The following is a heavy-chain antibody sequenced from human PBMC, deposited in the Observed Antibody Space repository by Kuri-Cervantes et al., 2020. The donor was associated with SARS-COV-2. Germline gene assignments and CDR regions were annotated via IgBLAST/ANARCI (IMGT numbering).Heavy chain of an antibody. CDR1: GYSFTSYW. V-gene: IGHV5-51*01. Sequence: GGSLRLSCKGSGYSFTSYWIGWVRQMPGKGLEWMGIIYPGDSDTRYSPSFQGQVTISADKSISTAYLQWSSLKASDTAMYYCARYSSSWSYYMDVWGKGTTVIVSS. CDR2: IYPGDSDT. CDR3: ARYSSSWSYYMDV. J-gene: IGHJ6*03. D-gene: IGHD6-13*01.